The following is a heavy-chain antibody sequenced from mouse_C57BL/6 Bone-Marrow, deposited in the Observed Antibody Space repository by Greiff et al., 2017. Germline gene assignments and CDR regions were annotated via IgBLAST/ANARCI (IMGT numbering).Heavy chain of an antibody. CDR1: GYTFTSYG. V-gene: IGHV1-81*01. Sequence: QVQLKESGAELARPGASVKLSCKASGYTFTSYGISWVKQRTGQGLEWIGEIYPRSGNTYYNEKFKGKATLTADKSSSTAYLELRSLTSEDSAVYFCARGRNYDYDYWGQGTTLTVSS. CDR3: ARGRNYDYDY. J-gene: IGHJ2*01. D-gene: IGHD2-4*01. CDR2: IYPRSGNT.